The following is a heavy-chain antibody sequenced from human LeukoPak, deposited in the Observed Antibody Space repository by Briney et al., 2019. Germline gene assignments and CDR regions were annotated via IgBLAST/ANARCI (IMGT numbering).Heavy chain of an antibody. D-gene: IGHD3-10*01. CDR3: ARRRGSGAKFDY. V-gene: IGHV3-23*01. CDR2: ISGSGGST. Sequence: GGSLRLSCAASGFTFSSYAMSWVRQAPGKGLEWVSAISGSGGSTYYADSVKGRFTISRDNSKNTLYLQMNSLRAEDAAVYYCARRRGSGAKFDYWGQGTLVTVSS. J-gene: IGHJ4*02. CDR1: GFTFSSYA.